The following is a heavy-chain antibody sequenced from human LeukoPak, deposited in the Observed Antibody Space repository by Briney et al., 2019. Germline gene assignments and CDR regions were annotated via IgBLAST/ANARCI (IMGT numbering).Heavy chain of an antibody. J-gene: IGHJ3*02. CDR2: ISYDGSNK. CDR3: AKDGRYYDILTGTSGAFDI. V-gene: IGHV3-30*18. Sequence: GGSLRLSCAASGFTFSSYGMHWVRQAPGKGLEWVAVISYDGSNKYYADSVKGRFTISRDNSKNTLYLQMNSLRAEDTAVYYCAKDGRYYDILTGTSGAFDIWGQGTMVTVSS. D-gene: IGHD3-9*01. CDR1: GFTFSSYG.